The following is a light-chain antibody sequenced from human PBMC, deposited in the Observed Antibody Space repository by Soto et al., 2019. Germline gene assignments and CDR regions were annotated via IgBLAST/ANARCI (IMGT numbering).Light chain of an antibody. CDR3: QQFNIYPLT. CDR2: DAS. V-gene: IGKV1-13*02. J-gene: IGKJ4*01. CDR1: QGISSA. Sequence: AIQLTQSPSSLSASVGDRVSITCRASQGISSALAWYQQKPGKAPKLLIHDASTLESGVPSRFSGSGSGTDLTLTISSLQPEDFATYYCQQFNIYPLTFGGGTKVEIK.